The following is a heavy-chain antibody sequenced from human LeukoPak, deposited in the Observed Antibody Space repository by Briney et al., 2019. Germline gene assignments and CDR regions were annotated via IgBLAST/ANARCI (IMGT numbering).Heavy chain of an antibody. Sequence: ASVKVSCKASGYTFTTYGITWVRQAPGQGLEWMGWVSGYNGKTNYAQKFQGRVTMTADTSTSTVYMELRSLKSDDTAVYYCASLKNYYDSSGYLVTDAFDIWGQGTMVTVSS. D-gene: IGHD3-22*01. V-gene: IGHV1-18*01. J-gene: IGHJ3*02. CDR1: GYTFTTYG. CDR3: ASLKNYYDSSGYLVTDAFDI. CDR2: VSGYNGKT.